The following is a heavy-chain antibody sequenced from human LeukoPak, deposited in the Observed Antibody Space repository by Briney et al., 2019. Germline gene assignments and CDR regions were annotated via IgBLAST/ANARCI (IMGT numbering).Heavy chain of an antibody. CDR1: GFTFSDYY. D-gene: IGHD3-3*01. CDR2: ISSSGSTI. V-gene: IGHV3-11*01. CDR3: ARAVYDFWSGHSDYYYYMDV. Sequence: PGGSLRLSCAASGFTFSDYYMSWIRQAPGKGLEWVSYISSSGSTIYYADSVKGRFIISRDNAKNSLYLQINSLRAEDTAVYYCARAVYDFWSGHSDYYYYMDVWGKGTTVTVSS. J-gene: IGHJ6*03.